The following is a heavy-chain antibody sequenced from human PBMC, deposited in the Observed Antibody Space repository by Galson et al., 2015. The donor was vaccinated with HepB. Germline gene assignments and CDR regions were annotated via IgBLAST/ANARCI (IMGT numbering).Heavy chain of an antibody. CDR2: LSGSGAST. V-gene: IGHV3-23*01. CDR1: GFTFSSYA. CDR3: VKDYFGENTIFGVVIDY. Sequence: SLRLSCAASGFTFSSYAMSWVRQAPGKGLEWLSGLSGSGASTYYAASVRGRFTVSRDNSKNTLYLQMNSLTAEDTALYYCVKDYFGENTIFGVVIDYWGQGTLVTVSS. D-gene: IGHD3-3*01. J-gene: IGHJ4*02.